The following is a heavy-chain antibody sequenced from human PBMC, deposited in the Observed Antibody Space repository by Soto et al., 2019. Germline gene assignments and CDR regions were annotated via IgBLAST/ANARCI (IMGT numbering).Heavy chain of an antibody. CDR1: GFTFSSYG. CDR2: IWYDGSNK. J-gene: IGHJ6*03. CDR3: ARDFMSPPYYMDV. Sequence: PGGSLRLSCAASGFTFSSYGMHWVRQAPGKGLEWVAVIWYDGSNKYYADSVKGRFTISRDNSKNTLYLQMNSLRAEDTAVYYCARDFMSPPYYMDVWGKGTTVTVSS. V-gene: IGHV3-33*01.